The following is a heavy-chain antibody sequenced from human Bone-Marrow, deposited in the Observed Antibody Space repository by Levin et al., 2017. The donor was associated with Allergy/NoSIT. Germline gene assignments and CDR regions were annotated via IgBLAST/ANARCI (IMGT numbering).Heavy chain of an antibody. V-gene: IGHV1-46*01. D-gene: IGHD6-19*01. CDR3: ARGGEPWLLRSYFDS. CDR1: GYTFTSHY. Sequence: ASVKVSCQASGYTFTSHYIHWVRQTPGQGLEWMGIINPSGGGTTYAQNFQGRVSMTSDTSTGTVYMDLGSLTVDDTAVYYCARGGEPWLLRSYFDSWGQGTLVTVS. J-gene: IGHJ4*02. CDR2: INPSGGGT.